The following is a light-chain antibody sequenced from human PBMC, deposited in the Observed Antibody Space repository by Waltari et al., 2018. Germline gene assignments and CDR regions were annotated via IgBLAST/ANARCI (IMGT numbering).Light chain of an antibody. CDR2: DVN. Sequence: QSALTQPAPVSGSPGQSITISCTGSSSDVDYVSWYQQFPGKAPKVLIYDVNRRPSGVSNRFSGSKSGSTASLTISGLQPQDEADYYCTSYADIIPVVFGGGTKLTVL. V-gene: IGLV2-14*03. CDR3: TSYADIIPVV. J-gene: IGLJ2*01. CDR1: SSDVDY.